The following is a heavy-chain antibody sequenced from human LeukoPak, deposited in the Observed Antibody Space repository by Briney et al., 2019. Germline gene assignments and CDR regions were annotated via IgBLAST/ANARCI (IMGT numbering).Heavy chain of an antibody. Sequence: IPGGSLRLSCAASGLTFSDYYMSWIRQAPGKGLEWVSYISSSGSTIYYADSVKGRFTISRDNAKNSLYLQMNSLRAEDTAVYYCARSIAAAGYLHYYYYYMDVWGKGTTVTVSS. CDR1: GLTFSDYY. CDR2: ISSSGSTI. CDR3: ARSIAAAGYLHYYYYYMDV. D-gene: IGHD6-13*01. J-gene: IGHJ6*03. V-gene: IGHV3-11*01.